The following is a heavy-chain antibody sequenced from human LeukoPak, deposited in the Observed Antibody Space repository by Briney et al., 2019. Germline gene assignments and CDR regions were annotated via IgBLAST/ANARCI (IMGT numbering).Heavy chain of an antibody. D-gene: IGHD3-10*01. V-gene: IGHV1-8*01. J-gene: IGHJ4*02. CDR1: GYTFTSYD. CDR3: ARESGFYASGSRY. CDR2: MNPNSGNT. Sequence: ASVKVSCKTSGYTFTSYDINWVRQAPGQGLEWMGWMNPNSGNTGYAQKFQGRVSMTRSTSITTTYMELSSLRFVDTAVYYCARESGFYASGSRYWGQGTLVTVSS.